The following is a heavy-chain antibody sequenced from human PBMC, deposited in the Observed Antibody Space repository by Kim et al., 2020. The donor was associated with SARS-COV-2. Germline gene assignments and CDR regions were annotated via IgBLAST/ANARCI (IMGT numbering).Heavy chain of an antibody. CDR1: GFTFSGYA. CDR3: AKGGDRYYTMDV. V-gene: IGHV3-23*01. CDR2: ISGSGDST. Sequence: GGSLRLSCAASGFTFSGYAMSWVRQAPGKGPEWVSVISGSGDSTYYADSVKGRFTISRDNSKNTLYLQMNSLRADDTAVYYCAKGGDRYYTMDVWGQGTTVTVSS. J-gene: IGHJ6*02. D-gene: IGHD2-21*01.